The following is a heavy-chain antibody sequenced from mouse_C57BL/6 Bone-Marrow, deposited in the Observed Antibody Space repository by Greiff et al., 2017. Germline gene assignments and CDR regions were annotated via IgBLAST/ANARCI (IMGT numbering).Heavy chain of an antibody. CDR3: ARTWDRAMDY. D-gene: IGHD3-3*01. CDR2: IHPNSGST. CDR1: GYTFTSYW. Sequence: QVQLQQPGAELVKPGASVKLSCKASGYTFTSYWMHWVKQRPGQGLEWIGMIHPNSGSTNYNEKFKIKATLTVDKSSSTAYMQLSSLTSEDSAVYYCARTWDRAMDYWGQGTSVTVSS. V-gene: IGHV1-64*01. J-gene: IGHJ4*01.